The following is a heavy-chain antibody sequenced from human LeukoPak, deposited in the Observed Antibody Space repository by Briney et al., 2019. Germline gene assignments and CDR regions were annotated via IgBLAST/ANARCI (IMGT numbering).Heavy chain of an antibody. CDR2: ISSSGSTV. Sequence: PGGSLRLSCAASGFTFSDYYMSWIRQAPGKGLEWVSYISSSGSTVSYADSVKGRFTISRDNAKNSLYLQMNSLRAEDTAVYYCARWTVAGPRWFDPWGQGTLVTVSP. D-gene: IGHD6-19*01. V-gene: IGHV3-11*01. J-gene: IGHJ5*02. CDR3: ARWTVAGPRWFDP. CDR1: GFTFSDYY.